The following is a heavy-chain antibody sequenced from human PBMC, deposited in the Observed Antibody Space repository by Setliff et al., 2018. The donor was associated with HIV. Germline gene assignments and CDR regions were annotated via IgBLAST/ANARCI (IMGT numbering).Heavy chain of an antibody. V-gene: IGHV1-18*01. CDR3: ARVTPYCGGDCFDAFDI. Sequence: GASVKVSCKASAYTFTSYGISWLRQAPGQGLEWMGWISAYNGNTNYAQKLQGRVTMTTDTSTSTAYMELRSLRSDDTAVYFCARVTPYCGGDCFDAFDIWGQGTMVTVSS. CDR1: AYTFTSYG. D-gene: IGHD2-21*02. J-gene: IGHJ3*02. CDR2: ISAYNGNT.